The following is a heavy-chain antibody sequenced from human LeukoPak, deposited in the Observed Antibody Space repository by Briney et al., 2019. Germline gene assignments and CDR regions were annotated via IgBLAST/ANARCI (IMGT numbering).Heavy chain of an antibody. CDR2: ISGSGGST. CDR3: ARDLTQTGDGDY. D-gene: IGHD7-27*01. V-gene: IGHV3-23*01. Sequence: GGSLRLSCAASGFTFSSYGMHWVRQAPGKGLEWVSAISGSGGSTYYADSVKGRFTISRDNSKNTLYLQMNSLRAEDTAVYYCARDLTQTGDGDYWGQGTLVTVSS. J-gene: IGHJ4*02. CDR1: GFTFSSYG.